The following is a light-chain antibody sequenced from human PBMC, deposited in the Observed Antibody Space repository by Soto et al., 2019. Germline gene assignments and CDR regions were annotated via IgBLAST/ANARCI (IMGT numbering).Light chain of an antibody. CDR3: QQYESSPTT. J-gene: IGKJ4*01. CDR1: QSVSSTY. CDR2: GAS. V-gene: IGKV3-20*01. Sequence: EIVLTQSPGTLSLSPGERATLSCRARQSVSSTYFAWYQQKPGQAPSLLIYGASRRATGIPARFSGSGSGTDFTLTISRLEPEDFAVYYCQQYESSPTTFGGGTKVEIK.